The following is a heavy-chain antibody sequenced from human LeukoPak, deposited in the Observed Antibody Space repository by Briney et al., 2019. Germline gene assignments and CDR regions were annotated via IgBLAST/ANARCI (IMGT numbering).Heavy chain of an antibody. Sequence: GGFLRLSCAASGFTLSSYGMNWVRQAPGKGLEWVSYISTSSSAINYADSVKGRFTISRDNAKNSLYLQMNSLRDEDTAVYYCARGGENFHSWGQGTLVTVSS. CDR1: GFTLSSYG. CDR2: ISTSSSAI. J-gene: IGHJ4*02. CDR3: ARGGENFHS. V-gene: IGHV3-48*02. D-gene: IGHD2-21*01.